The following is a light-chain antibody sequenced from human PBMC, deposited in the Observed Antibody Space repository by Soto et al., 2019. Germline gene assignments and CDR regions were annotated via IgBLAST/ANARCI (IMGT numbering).Light chain of an antibody. V-gene: IGKV1-5*03. CDR1: QSISSW. CDR2: KAS. Sequence: DIPMTQSPSTLSAYVGDRVTITCRASQSISSWLAWYQQKPGRAPKLLIYKASSLESGVPSRFSGSGSGTEFTLTISSLQPEDIATYYCQKYDNLPHTFGGGTKVDIK. CDR3: QKYDNLPHT. J-gene: IGKJ4*01.